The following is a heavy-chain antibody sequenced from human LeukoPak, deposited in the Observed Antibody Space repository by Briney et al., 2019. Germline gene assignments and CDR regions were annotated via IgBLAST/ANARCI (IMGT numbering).Heavy chain of an antibody. Sequence: ASVKVSCKTSGHSFTDYIIAWVRQAPGQGLEWLGWIGTYDGHTSYAQKVQGRVTMTTDTSATTAYLELRSLTSDDTALYYCARLMDNNYDGSAFDYWGQGTLVTVSS. D-gene: IGHD3-22*01. V-gene: IGHV1-18*01. J-gene: IGHJ4*02. CDR2: IGTYDGHT. CDR1: GHSFTDYI. CDR3: ARLMDNNYDGSAFDY.